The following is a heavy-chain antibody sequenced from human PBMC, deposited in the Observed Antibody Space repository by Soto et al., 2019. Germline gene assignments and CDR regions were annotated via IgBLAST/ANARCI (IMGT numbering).Heavy chain of an antibody. Sequence: GGSLRLSCAASGFTFSDYYMSWIRQAPGKGLEWVSYISSSSSYTNYADSVKGRFTISRDNAKNSLYLQMNSLRAEDTAVYYCARDIPEPLWYFDCWGQGTLVTVSS. CDR2: ISSSSSYT. V-gene: IGHV3-11*06. CDR3: ARDIPEPLWYFDC. D-gene: IGHD2-2*02. CDR1: GFTFSDYY. J-gene: IGHJ4*02.